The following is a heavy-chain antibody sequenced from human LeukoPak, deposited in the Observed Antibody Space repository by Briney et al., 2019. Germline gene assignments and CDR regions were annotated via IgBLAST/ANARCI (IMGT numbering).Heavy chain of an antibody. D-gene: IGHD5-12*01. CDR1: GFTFSDYY. CDR2: ISSSGTTI. Sequence: GGSLRLSCAASGFTFSDYYMSWIRQAPGKGLEWVSYISSSGTTIYSADSVKGRLTISRNNAKHSLYLQMNSLRAEDTAVYYCARDKSAGYSGYVYGMDVWGQGTTVTVSS. CDR3: ARDKSAGYSGYVYGMDV. V-gene: IGHV3-11*01. J-gene: IGHJ6*02.